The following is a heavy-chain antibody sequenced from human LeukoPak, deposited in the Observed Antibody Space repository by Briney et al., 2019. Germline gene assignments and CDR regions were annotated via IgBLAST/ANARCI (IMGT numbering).Heavy chain of an antibody. CDR1: GFTFSSYE. CDR2: ISSSGRTI. D-gene: IGHD7-27*01. J-gene: IGHJ4*02. V-gene: IGHV3-48*03. Sequence: PGGSLRLSCAASGFTFSSYEMNWVRQAPGKGLEWVSYISSSGRTIYYADSVKGRFTISRDNAKNLVYLQMNSLRAEDTAVYYCARNWGTDYWGQGTLVTVSS. CDR3: ARNWGTDY.